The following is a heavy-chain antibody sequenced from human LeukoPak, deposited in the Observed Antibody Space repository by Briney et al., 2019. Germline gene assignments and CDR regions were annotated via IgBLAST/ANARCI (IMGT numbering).Heavy chain of an antibody. D-gene: IGHD3-10*01. J-gene: IGHJ4*02. V-gene: IGHV4-59*11. CDR1: GASINNHY. CDR3: ARDPGTIPPYYFDY. Sequence: PSETLSLTCTVSGASINNHYWSWIRQPPGKGLEYVGYIYFSATTNYNPSLNSRLTISLDKSKNQFSLNVTSLTAADTAVYYCARDPGTIPPYYFDYWGQGILVTVSS. CDR2: IYFSATT.